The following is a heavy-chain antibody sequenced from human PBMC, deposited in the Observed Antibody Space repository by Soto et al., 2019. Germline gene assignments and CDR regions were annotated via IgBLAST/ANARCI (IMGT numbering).Heavy chain of an antibody. CDR1: RGSISSYY. CDR2: IYYSGST. J-gene: IGHJ5*02. D-gene: IGHD2-15*01. Sequence: SETLSLTCTVSRGSISSYYWSWIRQPPGKGLEWIGYIYYSGSTNYNPSLKSRVTISVDTSKNQFSLKLSSVTAADTAVYYCARLVVRYNWFDPWGQGTLVTVSS. CDR3: ARLVVRYNWFDP. V-gene: IGHV4-59*01.